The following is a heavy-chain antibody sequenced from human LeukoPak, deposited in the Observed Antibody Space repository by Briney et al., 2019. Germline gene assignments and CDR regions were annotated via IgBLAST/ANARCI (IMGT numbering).Heavy chain of an antibody. Sequence: PGGSLRLSCTASGFTFGDYAMSWVRQAPGKGLDWVGFIRSKAYGGTTEYAASVKGRFTISRDDSKSIAYLQMNSLKTEDTAVYYCTREGRGYSYGLLDYWGQGALVTVSS. J-gene: IGHJ4*02. CDR3: TREGRGYSYGLLDY. D-gene: IGHD5-18*01. CDR2: IRSKAYGGTT. V-gene: IGHV3-49*04. CDR1: GFTFGDYA.